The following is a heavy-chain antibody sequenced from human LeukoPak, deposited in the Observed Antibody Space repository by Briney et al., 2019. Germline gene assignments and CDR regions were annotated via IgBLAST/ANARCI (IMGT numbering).Heavy chain of an antibody. CDR1: GFTFSSYW. CDR2: IKQDGSEK. CDR3: AREGWRDGYNMPELENYFDS. Sequence: GGSLRLSCAASGFTFSSYWMSWVRQAPGKGREWVANIKQDGSEKYYVDSVKGRFTISRDNAKNSLYLQMSSLTAEDTAVYYCAREGWRDGYNMPELENYFDSWGQGTLVTASS. D-gene: IGHD5-24*01. V-gene: IGHV3-7*01. J-gene: IGHJ4*02.